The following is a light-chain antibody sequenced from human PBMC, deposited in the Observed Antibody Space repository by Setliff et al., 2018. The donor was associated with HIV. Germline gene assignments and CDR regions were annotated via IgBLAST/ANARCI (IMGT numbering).Light chain of an antibody. J-gene: IGLJ1*01. Sequence: QSALAQPASVSGSPGQSITISCTGSNSDIGSYKLVSWYQQHPGKAPKLLIYEVNKRPSRVSSRFSGSQSGNTASLTISGLQAEDEADYYCSSYTSSSTLVYVFGSGTKSPS. CDR2: EVN. CDR1: NSDIGSYKL. V-gene: IGLV2-14*02. CDR3: SSYTSSSTLVYV.